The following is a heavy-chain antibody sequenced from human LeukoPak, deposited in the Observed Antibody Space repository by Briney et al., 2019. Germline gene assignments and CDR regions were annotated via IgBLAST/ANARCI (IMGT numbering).Heavy chain of an antibody. Sequence: GASVKVSCKASGYTFTSYGISWVRQAPGQGLEWMGWISAYNGNTNYAQKLQGRVTMTTDTSTSTAYMELRSLRSDDTAVYYCARAARGWLLPVRYYFDYWGQGTLVTVSS. D-gene: IGHD5-24*01. CDR2: ISAYNGNT. CDR3: ARAARGWLLPVRYYFDY. CDR1: GYTFTSYG. J-gene: IGHJ4*02. V-gene: IGHV1-18*01.